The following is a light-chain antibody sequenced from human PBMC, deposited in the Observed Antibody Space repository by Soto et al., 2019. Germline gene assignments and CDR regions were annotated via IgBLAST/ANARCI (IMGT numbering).Light chain of an antibody. Sequence: EIVMTQSPATLSVSPGERATLSCRASQSVSSNLAWNQQNPGQAPSLLIYGASTRATGIPARFSGSGSGTEFTLTISSLQSEDFAVYYCQQYNNWPPWTFGQGTKVEIK. CDR2: GAS. J-gene: IGKJ1*01. CDR3: QQYNNWPPWT. CDR1: QSVSSN. V-gene: IGKV3-15*01.